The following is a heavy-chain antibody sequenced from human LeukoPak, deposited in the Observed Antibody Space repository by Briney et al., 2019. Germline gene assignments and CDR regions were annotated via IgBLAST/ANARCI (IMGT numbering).Heavy chain of an antibody. CDR1: GGSISSSSYY. D-gene: IGHD3-16*01. J-gene: IGHJ5*02. CDR2: MYYSGST. V-gene: IGHV4-39*07. Sequence: SETLSLTCTVSGGSISSSSYYWGWIRQPPVKGLEWIGSMYYSGSTYYNPSLKSRVTISVDMSKNQFSLKLSSVTAADTAVYYCARDFRDNVLLVDPWGQGTLVTVSS. CDR3: ARDFRDNVLLVDP.